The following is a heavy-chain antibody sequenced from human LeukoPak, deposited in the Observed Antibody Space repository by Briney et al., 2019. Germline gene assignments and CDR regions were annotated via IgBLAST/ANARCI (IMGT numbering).Heavy chain of an antibody. CDR2: ISGSGRST. Sequence: PGGSLRLTCAVSGFTFSIYAMTWVRQAPGKGLEWVSGISGSGRSTYYADSVKGRFTMSRDNSKNTLYLQMNGLRAEDTAVYYCAKAAYSSSWPLDYWGQGSLVTVSS. CDR3: AKAAYSSSWPLDY. CDR1: GFTFSIYA. J-gene: IGHJ4*02. D-gene: IGHD6-13*01. V-gene: IGHV3-23*01.